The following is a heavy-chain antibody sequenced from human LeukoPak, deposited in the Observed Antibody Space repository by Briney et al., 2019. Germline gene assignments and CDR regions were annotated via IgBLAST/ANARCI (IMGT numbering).Heavy chain of an antibody. Sequence: GGPQRLSVAASGFTLSAYYIAGFGRAQGRGRKGVSYISSSSSYTNYADSVKGRFTISRDNAKNSLYLQMNSLRAEDTAVYYCARGMQYSNHDFDYWGQGTLVTVSS. V-gene: IGHV3-11*06. CDR1: GFTLSAYY. CDR2: ISSSSSYT. J-gene: IGHJ4*02. D-gene: IGHD6-6*01. CDR3: ARGMQYSNHDFDY.